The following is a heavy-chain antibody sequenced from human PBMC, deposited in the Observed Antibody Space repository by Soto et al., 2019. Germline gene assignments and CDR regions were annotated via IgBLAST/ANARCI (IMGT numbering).Heavy chain of an antibody. CDR1: GYTFTTYG. CDR3: TTEGELCGDAFDY. D-gene: IGHD2-21*01. J-gene: IGHJ4*02. CDR2: SSTFNGNT. V-gene: IGHV1-18*01. Sequence: QVQLVQSGAEVKKPGASVKVSCKTSGYTFTTYGISWVRQAPGQGLEWMGWSSTFNGNTKYAQDLQDRVTLTTDTPTSTACMELRSLTSDDTAVYYCTTEGELCGDAFDYWGQGTLVTVSA.